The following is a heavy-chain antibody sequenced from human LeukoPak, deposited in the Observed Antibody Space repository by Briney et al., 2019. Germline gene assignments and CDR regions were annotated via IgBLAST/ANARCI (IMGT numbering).Heavy chain of an antibody. CDR3: AKDARRTSGWYFFDY. J-gene: IGHJ4*02. CDR1: GFTFGDYA. CDR2: ISDSGSIT. Sequence: GRSLRLSCAVSGFTFGDYAMSWVRQAPGKGLEWVSVISDSGSITYYADSVKGRFTISRDNSKNTLFLQMNSLRVEDTAVYYCAKDARRTSGWYFFDYWGQGTLVTVSS. D-gene: IGHD6-19*01. V-gene: IGHV3-23*01.